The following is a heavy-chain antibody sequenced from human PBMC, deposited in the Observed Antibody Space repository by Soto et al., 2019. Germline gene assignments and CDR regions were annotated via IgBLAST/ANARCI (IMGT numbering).Heavy chain of an antibody. V-gene: IGHV3-66*01. CDR3: ARDANWNYVDYFDY. CDR2: IYSGGST. J-gene: IGHJ4*02. CDR1: GFTVSSNY. D-gene: IGHD1-7*01. Sequence: PGGSLRLSCAASGFTVSSNYMSWVRQAPGKGLEWVSVIYSGGSTYSADSVKGRFTISRDNSKNTLYLKMNSLRAEDTAVYYCARDANWNYVDYFDYWGQGTLVTVSS.